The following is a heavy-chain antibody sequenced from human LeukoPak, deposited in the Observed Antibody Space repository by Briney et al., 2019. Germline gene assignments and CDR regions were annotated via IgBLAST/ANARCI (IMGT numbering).Heavy chain of an antibody. D-gene: IGHD3-22*01. J-gene: IGHJ4*02. Sequence: GGSLRLSCAASGFTFSSYGMHWVRQAPGKGLEWVAVIWYDGSNKYYADSVKGRFTISRDNSKNTLYLQMNSLRAEDTAVYYCARDSKRDYYDSSGYSNFDYWGQGTLVTVSS. V-gene: IGHV3-33*01. CDR1: GFTFSSYG. CDR2: IWYDGSNK. CDR3: ARDSKRDYYDSSGYSNFDY.